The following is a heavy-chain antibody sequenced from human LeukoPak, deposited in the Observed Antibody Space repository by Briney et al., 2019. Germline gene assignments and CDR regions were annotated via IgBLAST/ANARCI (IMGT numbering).Heavy chain of an antibody. CDR2: IYTSGST. D-gene: IGHD1-26*01. V-gene: IGHV4-4*07. Sequence: SETLSLTCTVSGGSISSYYWSWIRQPAGKGLEWIGRIYTSGSTNYNPSLKSRVTMSVDTSKHQFSLKLSSVTAADTAVYYCARDWWYSGYNWFDPWGQGTLVTVSS. CDR1: GGSISSYY. J-gene: IGHJ5*02. CDR3: ARDWWYSGYNWFDP.